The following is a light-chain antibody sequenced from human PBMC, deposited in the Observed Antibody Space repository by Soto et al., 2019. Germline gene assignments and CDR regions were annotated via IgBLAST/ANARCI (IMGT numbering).Light chain of an antibody. CDR3: CSYAGSYTWV. V-gene: IGLV2-11*01. CDR1: SSDVGGYNY. J-gene: IGLJ3*02. Sequence: QSALTQPRSVSESPGQSVTISCTGTSSDVGGYNYVSWYQQHPGKAPKVMIYDVSERPSGVPDRFSGSKSGNTASLTISGLQAEDEADYYCCSYAGSYTWVFGGGTKVTVL. CDR2: DVS.